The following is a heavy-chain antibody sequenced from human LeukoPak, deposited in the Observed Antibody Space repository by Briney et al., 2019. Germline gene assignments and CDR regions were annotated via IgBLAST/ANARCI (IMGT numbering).Heavy chain of an antibody. CDR3: ARDQYYDSSGSFI. CDR2: ISGSGGST. CDR1: GFTFSSYA. V-gene: IGHV3-23*01. J-gene: IGHJ3*02. D-gene: IGHD3-22*01. Sequence: GGSLRLSCAASGFTFSSYAMSWVRQAPGKGLEWVSAISGSGGSTYYADSVKGRFTISRDNAKNSLYLQMNSLRAEDTAVYYCARDQYYDSSGSFIWGQGTMVTVSS.